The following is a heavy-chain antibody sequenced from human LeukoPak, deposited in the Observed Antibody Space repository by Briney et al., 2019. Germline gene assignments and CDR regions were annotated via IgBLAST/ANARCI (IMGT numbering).Heavy chain of an antibody. D-gene: IGHD1/OR15-1a*01. CDR1: GGTFSSYA. V-gene: IGHV1-69*13. CDR2: IIPIFGTA. CDR3: ALTREYYYYYYGMDV. J-gene: IGHJ6*02. Sequence: SVKVSCKASGGTFSSYAISWVRQAPGQGLEWMGGIIPIFGTANYAQKFQGRVTITADESTSTAYMELSSLRSEDTAVYYCALTREYYYYYYGMDVWGQGTTVTVSS.